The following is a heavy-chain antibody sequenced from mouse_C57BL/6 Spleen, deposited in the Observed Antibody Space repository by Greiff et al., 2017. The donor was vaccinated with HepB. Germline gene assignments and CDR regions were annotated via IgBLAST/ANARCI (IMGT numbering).Heavy chain of an antibody. CDR3: AGTYYSNYVGFAY. V-gene: IGHV2-2*01. CDR1: GFSLTSYG. D-gene: IGHD2-5*01. J-gene: IGHJ3*01. CDR2: IWSGGST. Sequence: VKLVESGPGLVQPSQSLSITCTVSGFSLTSYGVHWVRQSPGKGLEWLGVIWSGGSTDYNAAFISRLSISKDNSKSQVFFKMNSLQADDTAIYYCAGTYYSNYVGFAYWGQGTLVTVSA.